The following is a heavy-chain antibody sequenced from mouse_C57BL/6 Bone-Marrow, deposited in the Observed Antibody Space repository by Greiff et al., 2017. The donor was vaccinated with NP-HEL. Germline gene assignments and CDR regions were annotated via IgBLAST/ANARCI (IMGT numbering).Heavy chain of an antibody. CDR2: INPGSGGN. CDR1: GYAFTNYL. CDR3: ARSGSNYVYAMDD. V-gene: IGHV1-54*01. Sequence: QVQLQQSGAELVRPGTSVKVSCKASGYAFTNYLIEWVKQRPGQGLEWIGVINPGSGGNNYNEKFKGKATLTADKSSSTAYMQLSSLTSEDSAVDFCARSGSNYVYAMDDWGKGTTVTVAS. D-gene: IGHD2-5*01. J-gene: IGHJ4*01.